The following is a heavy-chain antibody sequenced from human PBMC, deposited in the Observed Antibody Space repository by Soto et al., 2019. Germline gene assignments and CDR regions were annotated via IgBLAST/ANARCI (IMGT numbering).Heavy chain of an antibody. D-gene: IGHD3-9*01. V-gene: IGHV3-23*01. CDR3: ARGVDLVLVSELGSKLRYFDWLFDY. Sequence: PGGFLRLSCAASGFTFSSYAMSWVRQAPGKGLEWVSAISGSGGSTYYADSVKGRFTISRDNSKNTLYLQMTRLRSDDTAVYFCARGVDLVLVSELGSKLRYFDWLFDYWGQGTPVTVSS. J-gene: IGHJ4*02. CDR1: GFTFSSYA. CDR2: ISGSGGST.